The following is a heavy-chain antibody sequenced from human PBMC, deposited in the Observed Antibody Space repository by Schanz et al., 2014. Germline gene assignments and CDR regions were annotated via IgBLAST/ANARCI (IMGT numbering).Heavy chain of an antibody. D-gene: IGHD4-17*01. CDR2: ISASGGST. CDR1: GFTFSSYA. CDR3: ARPRFDYGEVDY. V-gene: IGHV3-23*01. Sequence: VQLLQFGGGVVQPGRSLRLSCAASGFTFSSYAMSWVRQAPGKGLEWVSTISASGGSTYYADSVRGRFTISRDRFQNTLYLRMSSLRAEDTAVYYCARPRFDYGEVDYWGQGTLVTVSS. J-gene: IGHJ4*02.